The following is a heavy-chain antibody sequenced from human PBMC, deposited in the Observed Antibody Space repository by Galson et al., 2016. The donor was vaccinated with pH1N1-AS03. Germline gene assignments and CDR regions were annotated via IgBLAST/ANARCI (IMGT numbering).Heavy chain of an antibody. CDR2: INTDSGVT. V-gene: IGHV1-2*04. D-gene: IGHD2-2*01. Sequence: SVKVSCKASGYIFTGLYVHWVRQAPGQGLEWMGWINTDSGVTNYAQKFEAWVTMTRDTSVSTAYMELYGLKSDDTAVYYCARDPRGPCTSATCPTTYCFGMDVWGQGTTVIVSS. CDR1: GYIFTGLY. CDR3: ARDPRGPCTSATCPTTYCFGMDV. J-gene: IGHJ6*02.